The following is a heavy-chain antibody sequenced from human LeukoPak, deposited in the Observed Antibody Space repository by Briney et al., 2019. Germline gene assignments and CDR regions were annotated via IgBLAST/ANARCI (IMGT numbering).Heavy chain of an antibody. CDR3: VKGRITMVRGVFDY. V-gene: IGHV3-64D*09. CDR1: GFTFSSYA. J-gene: IGHJ4*02. D-gene: IGHD3-10*01. CDR2: ISSNGGST. Sequence: GGSLRLSCSASGFTFSSYAMHWVRQAPGKGLEYVSAISSNGGSTYYADSVKGRFTISRDNSKNTLHLQMSSLRAEDTAVYYCVKGRITMVRGVFDYWGQGTLVTVSS.